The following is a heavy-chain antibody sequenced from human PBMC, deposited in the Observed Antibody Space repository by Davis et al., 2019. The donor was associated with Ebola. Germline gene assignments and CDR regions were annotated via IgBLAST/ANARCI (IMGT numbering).Heavy chain of an antibody. CDR1: GGSFSDYY. Sequence: MPSETLSLTCAVYGGSFSDYYWSWVRQPPGKGLEWIGYIYYSGSTYYNPSLKSRVTISVDTSKNQFSLKLSSVTAADTAVYYCARLGYGDFYYYGMDVWGQGTTVTVSS. D-gene: IGHD4-17*01. V-gene: IGHV4-30-4*01. CDR2: IYYSGST. J-gene: IGHJ6*02. CDR3: ARLGYGDFYYYGMDV.